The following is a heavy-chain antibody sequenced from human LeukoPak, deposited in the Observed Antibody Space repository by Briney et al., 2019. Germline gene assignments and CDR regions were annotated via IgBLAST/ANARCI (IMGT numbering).Heavy chain of an antibody. V-gene: IGHV4-59*01. Sequence: SETLSLTCTVSGGSISSYYWSWIRQPAGKGLEWIGYIYYSGSTNYNPSLKSRVTISVDTSKNQFSLRLSSVTAADTAVYYCARAPYAYYYYGMDVWGQGTTVTVSS. CDR3: ARAPYAYYYYGMDV. CDR2: IYYSGST. J-gene: IGHJ6*02. D-gene: IGHD3-16*01. CDR1: GGSISSYY.